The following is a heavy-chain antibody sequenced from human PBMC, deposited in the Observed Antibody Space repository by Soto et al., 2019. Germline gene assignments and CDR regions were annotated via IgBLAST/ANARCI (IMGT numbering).Heavy chain of an antibody. V-gene: IGHV4-59*01. Sequence: QVQLQESGPGLVKPSETLSLPCTVSGGSISSYYWSWIRLPPGKGLEWIGYIYYSGSTNYNPSLQSGVTMSVDIAKNPFSLNLSSVTAEYTAADECARAYGGAFDIWGQGTMVTVSS. CDR2: IYYSGST. CDR3: ARAYGGAFDI. D-gene: IGHD4-17*01. CDR1: GGSISSYY. J-gene: IGHJ3*02.